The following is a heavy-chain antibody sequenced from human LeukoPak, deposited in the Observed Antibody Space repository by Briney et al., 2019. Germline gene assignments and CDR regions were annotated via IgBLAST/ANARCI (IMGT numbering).Heavy chain of an antibody. J-gene: IGHJ2*01. D-gene: IGHD5-24*01. CDR3: AREVGGDGYNFPTTSKTLWLYFDL. Sequence: GGSLRLSCAASGFSFSSHGMSWVRQAPGKGLEWVSAISGSGGSTYYADSVKGRLTISRDNSKNTLYLQMNSLRAEDTAVYYCAREVGGDGYNFPTTSKTLWLYFDLWGRGTLVTVSS. V-gene: IGHV3-23*01. CDR2: ISGSGGST. CDR1: GFSFSSHG.